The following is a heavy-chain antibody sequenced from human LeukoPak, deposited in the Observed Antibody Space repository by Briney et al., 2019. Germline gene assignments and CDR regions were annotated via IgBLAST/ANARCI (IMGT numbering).Heavy chain of an antibody. J-gene: IGHJ4*02. Sequence: PGGSLRPSCAASGFTFSSYAMSWVRQAPGRGLEWLSYISGSGADINYADSVRGRFTISRDNARNSLHLQMNSLRAEDTAVYYYARTARLGDYWGQGTLVTVSS. D-gene: IGHD6-25*01. CDR1: GFTFSSYA. V-gene: IGHV3-21*05. CDR2: ISGSGADI. CDR3: ARTARLGDY.